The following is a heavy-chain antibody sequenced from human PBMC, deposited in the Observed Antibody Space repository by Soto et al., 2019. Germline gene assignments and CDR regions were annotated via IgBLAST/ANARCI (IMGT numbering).Heavy chain of an antibody. D-gene: IGHD5-18*01. V-gene: IGHV3-48*02. Sequence: GGSLRLSCAASGFTFSSYSMNWVRQAPGKGLEWVSYISSSSSTIYYADSVKGRFTISRDNAKNSLYLQMNSLRDEDTAVYYCARERGYSYLSANDPWGQGTLVTVSS. CDR2: ISSSSSTI. CDR1: GFTFSSYS. CDR3: ARERGYSYLSANDP. J-gene: IGHJ5*02.